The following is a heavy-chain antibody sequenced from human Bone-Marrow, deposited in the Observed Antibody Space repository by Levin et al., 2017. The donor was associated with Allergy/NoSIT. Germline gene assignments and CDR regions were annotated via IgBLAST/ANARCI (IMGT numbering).Heavy chain of an antibody. CDR3: ARTLYDIMTTYMDV. J-gene: IGHJ6*03. CDR2: MFSGGTT. V-gene: IGHV3-66*02. CDR1: GLSVSDYY. Sequence: GESLKISCSASGLSVSDYYMTWVRQPPGKGLEWVSLMFSGGTTYYADSVKGRFTISRDSSKNTLYLQMKSLRPDDTAVYFCARTLYDIMTTYMDVWGKGTMLTVSS. D-gene: IGHD3-9*01.